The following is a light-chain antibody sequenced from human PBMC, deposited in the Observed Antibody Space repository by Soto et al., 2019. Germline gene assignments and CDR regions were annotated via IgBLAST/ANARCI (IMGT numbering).Light chain of an antibody. CDR1: SSDVGSHDY. J-gene: IGLJ3*02. CDR2: GVS. CDR3: SSYTTGTTRCV. V-gene: IGLV2-14*01. Sequence: QSVLTQPASVSGSPGQSITISCTGTSSDVGSHDYVSWYQQYPGKAPKLVIFGVSNRPSSVSSRFSGSKSGNTASLTISGLQAEDEADYYCSSYTTGTTRCVFGGGTQLTVL.